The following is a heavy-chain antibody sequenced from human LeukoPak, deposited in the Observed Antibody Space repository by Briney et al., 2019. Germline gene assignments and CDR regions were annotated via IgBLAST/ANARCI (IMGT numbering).Heavy chain of an antibody. J-gene: IGHJ4*02. Sequence: GGSLRLSCAASGFAFSTYTMQWVRQAPGKGLEFVSLITGTGTTTVYADSVKGRFTISRDNAKNSLYLQMNSLRAEDTAVYYCAGGDYGGNPYFDYWGQGTLVTVYS. D-gene: IGHD4-23*01. CDR1: GFAFSTYT. CDR2: ITGTGTTT. V-gene: IGHV3-48*04. CDR3: AGGDYGGNPYFDY.